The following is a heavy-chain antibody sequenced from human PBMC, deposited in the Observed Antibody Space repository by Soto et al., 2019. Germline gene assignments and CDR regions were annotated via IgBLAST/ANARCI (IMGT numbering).Heavy chain of an antibody. D-gene: IGHD5-12*01. J-gene: IGHJ4*02. Sequence: AGSLTLSWLASGFTFSSFAMHWVRQAQGKGLEYVSCVRGNVDHPFYTDSVKGRFTISRENSKNTLYLQMSSLRADDTAVYYCVKSRGGNNFDCFDWGQGALVTVS. CDR3: VKSRGGNNFDCFD. CDR1: GFTFSSFA. CDR2: VRGNVDHP. V-gene: IGHV3-64D*06.